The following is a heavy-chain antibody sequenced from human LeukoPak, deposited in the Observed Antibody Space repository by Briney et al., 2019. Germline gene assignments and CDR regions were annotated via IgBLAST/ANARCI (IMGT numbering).Heavy chain of an antibody. Sequence: SSETLSLTCTVSGGSVSSGSYYWSWIRQPPGKGLEWIGYIYYNGSTNYNPSLKSRVTISVDTSKNQFSLKLSSVTAADTAVYYCARDRDFWSGYYTSDGYYGMDVWGQGTTVTVSS. V-gene: IGHV4-61*01. CDR2: IYYNGST. CDR3: ARDRDFWSGYYTSDGYYGMDV. CDR1: GGSVSSGSYY. J-gene: IGHJ6*02. D-gene: IGHD3-3*01.